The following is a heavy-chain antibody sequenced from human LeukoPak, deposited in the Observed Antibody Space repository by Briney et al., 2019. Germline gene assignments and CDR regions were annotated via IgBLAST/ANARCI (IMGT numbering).Heavy chain of an antibody. V-gene: IGHV1-2*02. CDR2: INPNSGGT. Sequence: GASVKVSCKASGYTFTGYYMHWVRQAPGQGLESMGWINPNSGGTNYAQKFQGRVTTTRDTSISTAYMELSRLRSDDTAVYYCARAWRHGSGSFLSLFGYWGQGTLVTVSS. J-gene: IGHJ4*02. CDR3: ARAWRHGSGSFLSLFGY. D-gene: IGHD3-10*01. CDR1: GYTFTGYY.